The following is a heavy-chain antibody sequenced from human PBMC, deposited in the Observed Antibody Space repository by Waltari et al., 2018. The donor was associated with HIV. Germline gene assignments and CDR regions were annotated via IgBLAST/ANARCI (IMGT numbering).Heavy chain of an antibody. CDR3: ARGGFYGSGSKVN. V-gene: IGHV3-7*04. CDR2: IKQDGSEK. D-gene: IGHD3-10*01. J-gene: IGHJ4*02. Sequence: EVKLVESGGGLVQHGGSLGLSCAASGFTFSSYWISWARQAPGKGLEWVGNIKQDGSEKYYVDSGNGRFTISRDNAENSLYLQMNSLRAEDTAVYYCARGGFYGSGSKVNWGQGTLVTVSS. CDR1: GFTFSSYW.